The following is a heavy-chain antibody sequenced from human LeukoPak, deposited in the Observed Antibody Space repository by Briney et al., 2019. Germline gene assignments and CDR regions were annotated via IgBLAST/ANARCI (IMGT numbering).Heavy chain of an antibody. CDR2: ISWNGGST. CDR1: GFTFDDYG. V-gene: IGHV3-20*04. CDR3: ARVSGSALYDWFDP. D-gene: IGHD1-26*01. Sequence: GSLRLSCAASGFTFDDYGMSWVRQAPGKGLEWVSGISWNGGSTGYADSVKGRFTISRDNAKNTLYLQMNSLRAEDTALYYCARVSGSALYDWFDPWGQGTLVTVSS. J-gene: IGHJ5*02.